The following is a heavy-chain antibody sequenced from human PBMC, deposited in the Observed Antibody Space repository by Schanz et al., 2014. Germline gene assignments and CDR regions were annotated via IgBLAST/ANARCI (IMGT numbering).Heavy chain of an antibody. CDR2: ISGNGGEK. J-gene: IGHJ4*02. CDR1: GFSFSTYA. D-gene: IGHD3-16*01. V-gene: IGHV3-30*04. CDR3: AKDGTSMITFGGVSGEFDY. Sequence: QVQLVESGGGVVQPGRSLRLSCAASGFSFSTYAMHWVRQAPGKGLRCVAVISGNGGEKYYADSVKGRFTISRDNSKNTLYLQMNSLRAEDTAVYYCAKDGTSMITFGGVSGEFDYWGQGTLVTVSS.